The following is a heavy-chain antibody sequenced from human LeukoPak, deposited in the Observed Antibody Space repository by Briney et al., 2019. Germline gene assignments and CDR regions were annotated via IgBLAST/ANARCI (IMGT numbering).Heavy chain of an antibody. V-gene: IGHV3-23*01. CDR3: AKDTMVRGASYYFDY. CDR1: GFTFSSYA. D-gene: IGHD3-10*01. J-gene: IGHJ4*02. CDR2: ISGSGGST. Sequence: PGGSLRLSCAASGFTFSSYAMSWVRQAPGKGLEWVSAISGSGGSTYYADSVKGRFTISRDNSKNTLYLQMNSLRAEDTAVYYCAKDTMVRGASYYFDYWGQGTLVTVSS.